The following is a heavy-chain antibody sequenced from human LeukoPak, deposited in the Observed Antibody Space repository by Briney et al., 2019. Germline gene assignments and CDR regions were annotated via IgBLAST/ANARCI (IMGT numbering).Heavy chain of an antibody. Sequence: GGSLRLXCAASGFTFDDYAMQWVRQAPGKGLEWVSGISWNSGSIGYADSVKGRFTISRDNAKNSLYLQMNSLRAEDMALYYCAKAGNYDILTGYWFDYWGQGTLVTVSS. CDR1: GFTFDDYA. CDR3: AKAGNYDILTGYWFDY. V-gene: IGHV3-9*03. CDR2: ISWNSGSI. J-gene: IGHJ4*02. D-gene: IGHD3-9*01.